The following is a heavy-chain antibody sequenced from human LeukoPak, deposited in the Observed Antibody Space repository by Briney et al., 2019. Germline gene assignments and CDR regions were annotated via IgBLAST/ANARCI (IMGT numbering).Heavy chain of an antibody. CDR3: ARDALVTTAYYYGMDV. D-gene: IGHD4-17*01. J-gene: IGHJ6*02. CDR2: IWYDGSNK. CDR1: GFTFSSYG. Sequence: GRSLRLSCAASGFTFSSYGMHWVRQAPGKGLEWVAVIWYDGSNKYYADSVKGRFTISRDNSKNTLYLQMNSLRAEDTAVYYCARDALVTTAYYYGMDVWGQGTTVTVSS. V-gene: IGHV3-33*01.